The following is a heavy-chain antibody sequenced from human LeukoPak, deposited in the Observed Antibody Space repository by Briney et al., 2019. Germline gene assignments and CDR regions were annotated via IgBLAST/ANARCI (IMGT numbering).Heavy chain of an antibody. D-gene: IGHD3-10*01. Sequence: SQTLSLTCTVSGGSISSGGYYWSWIRQHPGKGLEWIGYIYYSGSTYYNPSLKSRVTISVDTSKNQFSLKLSSVTAADTAVYYCARGIRITMVRGASAFDYWGQGTLVTVSS. V-gene: IGHV4-31*03. CDR3: ARGIRITMVRGASAFDY. CDR2: IYYSGST. CDR1: GGSISSGGYY. J-gene: IGHJ4*02.